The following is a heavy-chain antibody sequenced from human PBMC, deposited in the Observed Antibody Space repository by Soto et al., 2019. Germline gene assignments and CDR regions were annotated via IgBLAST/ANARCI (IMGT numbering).Heavy chain of an antibody. J-gene: IGHJ1*01. CDR1: GFTFSGSA. CDR2: IRSKANSYAT. Sequence: EVQLVESGGGLVQPGGSLKLSCAASGFTFSGSAMHWVRQASGKGLEWVGRIRSKANSYATAYAASVKGRFTISRDDSKNTAYLQMNSLKTEDTAVYYCTRPRQRDSSPWGQGTLVTVSS. V-gene: IGHV3-73*02. CDR3: TRPRQRDSSP. D-gene: IGHD3-22*01.